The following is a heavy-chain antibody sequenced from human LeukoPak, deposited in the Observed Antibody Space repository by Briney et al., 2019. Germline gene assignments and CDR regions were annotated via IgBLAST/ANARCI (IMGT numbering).Heavy chain of an antibody. CDR3: GRGGHGSGCPYYYYGMDV. J-gene: IGHJ6*02. V-gene: IGHV4-34*01. D-gene: IGHD3-10*01. CDR1: GGSFSGYY. Sequence: SETLSLTCAVYGGSFSGYYWSWIRQPPGKGLEWIGEINHSGSTNYNPSLKSRVTISVDTSKNQFSLKLSSVTAADTAVYYRGRGGHGSGCPYYYYGMDVWGQGTTVTVSS. CDR2: INHSGST.